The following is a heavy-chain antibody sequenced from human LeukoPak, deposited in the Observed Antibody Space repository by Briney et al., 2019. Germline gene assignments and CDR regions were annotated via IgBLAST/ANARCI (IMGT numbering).Heavy chain of an antibody. Sequence: PGGSLRLSCAASGFIFSSYAMSWVRQAPGKGLEWVSAISGSGGSTYYADSVKGRFTISRDNSKNTLYLQMNSLRAEDTAVYYCAKNLPGDDGYYYGMDVWGQGTTVTVSS. J-gene: IGHJ6*02. V-gene: IGHV3-23*01. CDR2: ISGSGGST. D-gene: IGHD2-21*02. CDR3: AKNLPGDDGYYYGMDV. CDR1: GFIFSSYA.